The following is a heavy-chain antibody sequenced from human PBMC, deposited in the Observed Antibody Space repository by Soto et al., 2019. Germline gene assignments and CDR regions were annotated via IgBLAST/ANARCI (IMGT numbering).Heavy chain of an antibody. CDR3: ASGGLYGDYGRWDY. CDR1: GFTFSSYE. V-gene: IGHV3-48*03. CDR2: ISSSGSTI. J-gene: IGHJ4*02. Sequence: GGSLRLSCAASGFTFSSYEMNWVRQAPGKGLEWVSYISSSGSTIYYADSVKGRFTISRDNAKNSLYLQMNSLKAEDTAVYYCASGGLYGDYGRWDYWGQGTLVTVSS. D-gene: IGHD4-17*01.